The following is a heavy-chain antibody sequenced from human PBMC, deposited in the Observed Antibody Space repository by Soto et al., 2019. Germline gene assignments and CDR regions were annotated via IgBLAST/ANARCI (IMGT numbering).Heavy chain of an antibody. CDR2: IDPSGSNT. V-gene: IGHV3-23*05. Sequence: GGSLRLSCATSGITFSSHTMIWVRQAPGKGLEWVSTIDPSGSNTHYADSVQGRFTISRDNSRNTLHLQMNILRAEDTAVYYCTRAHILCRGSYSTYDYCPLDVWGQGTTVTVSS. CDR3: TRAHILCRGSYSTYDYCPLDV. D-gene: IGHD1-26*01. CDR1: GITFSSHT. J-gene: IGHJ6*02.